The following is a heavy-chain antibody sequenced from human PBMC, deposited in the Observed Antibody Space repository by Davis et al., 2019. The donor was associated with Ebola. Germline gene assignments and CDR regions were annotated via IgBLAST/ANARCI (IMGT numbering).Heavy chain of an antibody. V-gene: IGHV4-59*01. CDR2: IYYSGST. J-gene: IGHJ4*02. Sequence: MPSETLSLTCTVSGGSITSNYWSWIRQSPGKGLEWIGYIYYSGSTNYNPSLKSRVTISVDTSKNQFSLKLSSVTAADTAVYYCARGYSYVNDYWGQGTLVTVSS. CDR3: ARGYSYVNDY. D-gene: IGHD5-18*01. CDR1: GGSITSNY.